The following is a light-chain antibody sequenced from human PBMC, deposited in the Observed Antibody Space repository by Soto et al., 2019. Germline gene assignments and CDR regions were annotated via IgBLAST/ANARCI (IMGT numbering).Light chain of an antibody. V-gene: IGKV1-5*01. CDR2: XAS. CDR1: QIIXIG. Sequence: TQSTSTLSASAGDRFTTACRASQIIXIGCAWDRWKPGKAPVSLDWXASSLQRGVPSRFSGSGTGTEITITSSGLQADDIGSYCSSQWLSRGSVGQGTKADIK. J-gene: IGKJ1*01. CDR3: SQWLSRGS.